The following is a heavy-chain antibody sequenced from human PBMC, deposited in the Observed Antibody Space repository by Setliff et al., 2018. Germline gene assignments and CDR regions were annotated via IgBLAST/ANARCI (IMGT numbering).Heavy chain of an antibody. V-gene: IGHV1-69*05. Sequence: SVKVSCKASGGTFSSKAISWVRQAPGQGLEWMGGTIPIFGTTNYAQKFQGRVTIITDESTNTAYMELSSLRSEDTAVYYCARGAGWWDLWGQGTLVTVSS. CDR1: GGTFSSKA. CDR3: ARGAGWWDL. J-gene: IGHJ5*02. CDR2: TIPIFGTT.